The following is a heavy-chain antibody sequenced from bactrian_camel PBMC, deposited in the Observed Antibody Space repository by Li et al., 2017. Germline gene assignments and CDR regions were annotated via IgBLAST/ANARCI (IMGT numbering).Heavy chain of an antibody. J-gene: IGHJ4*01. CDR3: AAACTVSDGWSI. CDR2: IFIGPGST. D-gene: IGHD6*01. Sequence: QVQLVESGGGSVQAGGSLKLSCVNVNAAVTLRRYYIAWFRQAPGKEREGVASTYIGPIFIGPGSTYYADSVKGRFTISLDKAKNIMYQQMNTLKIDDTAVYYCAAACTVSDGWSIWGQGTQVTVS. V-gene: IGHV3S63*01. CDR1: AVTLRRYY.